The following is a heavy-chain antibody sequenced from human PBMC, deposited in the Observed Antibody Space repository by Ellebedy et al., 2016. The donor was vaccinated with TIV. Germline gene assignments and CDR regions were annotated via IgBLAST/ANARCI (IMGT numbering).Heavy chain of an antibody. CDR1: GYTFTSYD. J-gene: IGHJ4*02. Sequence: ASVKVSCXASGYTFTSYDINWVRQATGQGLEWMGWINPNSGGTNYAHKFQGRVTMTRDTSISTAYMEVSRLRSDDTAVYYCARDESYGALFWGQGTPVTVSS. V-gene: IGHV1-2*02. D-gene: IGHD4/OR15-4a*01. CDR3: ARDESYGALF. CDR2: INPNSGGT.